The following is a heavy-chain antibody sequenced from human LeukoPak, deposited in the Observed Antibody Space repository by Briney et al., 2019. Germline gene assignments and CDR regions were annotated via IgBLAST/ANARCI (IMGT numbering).Heavy chain of an antibody. D-gene: IGHD2-8*01. CDR3: AKARLGYCTNGVCYGPFDY. V-gene: IGHV3-23*01. CDR1: GFSVSTYA. J-gene: IGHJ4*02. CDR2: MSGSGAKT. Sequence: GGSLRLSCAVSGFSVSTYAMSWVRQAPGKGLEWVSSMSGSGAKTNYADSVKGRFTISRDNSKNTLYLQMNSLRAEDTAVYYCAKARLGYCTNGVCYGPFDYWGQGTLVTVSS.